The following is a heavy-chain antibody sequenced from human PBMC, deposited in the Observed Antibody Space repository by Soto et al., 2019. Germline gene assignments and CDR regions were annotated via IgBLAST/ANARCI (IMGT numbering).Heavy chain of an antibody. CDR3: ATHGWDL. J-gene: IGHJ1*01. Sequence: EVQLLESGGGLVQPGGSLRLSCAASGFIFSRSDMSWVRQAPGKGLEWVSAINGGRTFYGDSVEGRFTVSRDDSKDTLYLQMNSLRVDDTAIYYCATHGWDLWGQGTLVTVSS. CDR1: GFIFSRSD. V-gene: IGHV3-23*01. CDR2: INGGRT. D-gene: IGHD6-19*01.